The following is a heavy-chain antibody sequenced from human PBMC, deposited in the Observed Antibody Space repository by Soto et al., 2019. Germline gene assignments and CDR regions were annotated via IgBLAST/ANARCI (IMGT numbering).Heavy chain of an antibody. CDR1: GYTFTGYY. V-gene: IGHV1-2*04. J-gene: IGHJ6*02. Sequence: ASVKVSCKASGYTFTGYYMHWVRQAPGQGLEWMGWINPNSGGTNYAQKLQGWVTMTRDTSISTAYMELSRLRSDDTAVYYCARAAGGNSALYYYGMDVWGQGTTVTVSS. CDR2: INPNSGGT. CDR3: ARAAGGNSALYYYGMDV. D-gene: IGHD2-21*02.